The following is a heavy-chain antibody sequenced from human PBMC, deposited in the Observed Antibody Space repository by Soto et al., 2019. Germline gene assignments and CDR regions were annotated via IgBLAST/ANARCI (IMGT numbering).Heavy chain of an antibody. V-gene: IGHV3-23*01. D-gene: IGHD1-26*01. J-gene: IGHJ6*02. CDR1: GFTFSSYV. CDR3: AKQIYSGTKGYYYGMDV. Sequence: PGGSLRLSCAASGFTFSSYVMSWVRQARGKGLEWVSAISGSGGSTYYADSVKGRFTISRDNSKNTLYLQMKSLRAEDTAVYYCAKQIYSGTKGYYYGMDVWGQGTTVTVSS. CDR2: ISGSGGST.